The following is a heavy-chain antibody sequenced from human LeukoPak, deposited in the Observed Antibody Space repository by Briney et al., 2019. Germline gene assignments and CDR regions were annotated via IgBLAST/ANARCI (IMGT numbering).Heavy chain of an antibody. Sequence: GGSLRLSCAASGFTFSSYAMSWVRQAPGKGLEWVSGISGSGGSTYYADSVKGRFTISRDNAKNSLYLQMNSPRAEDTAVYYCARLDYDILTGYSKAFDYWGQGTLVTVSS. CDR3: ARLDYDILTGYSKAFDY. CDR1: GFTFSSYA. V-gene: IGHV3-23*01. CDR2: ISGSGGST. D-gene: IGHD3-9*01. J-gene: IGHJ4*02.